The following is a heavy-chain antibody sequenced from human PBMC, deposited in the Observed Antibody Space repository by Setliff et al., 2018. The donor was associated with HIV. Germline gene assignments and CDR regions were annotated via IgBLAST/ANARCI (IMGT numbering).Heavy chain of an antibody. CDR2: INPSGGST. J-gene: IGHJ3*02. Sequence: GASVKVSCKASGYTFTNFDINWVRQAPGQGLEWMGLINPSGGSTTYAQKFLGRVTLTRDTSTSTVYMELSSLRSEDTAVYYCARGPWIQLWSSELDAFDIWGQGTMVTVSS. D-gene: IGHD5-18*01. V-gene: IGHV1-46*01. CDR1: GYTFTNFD. CDR3: ARGPWIQLWSSELDAFDI.